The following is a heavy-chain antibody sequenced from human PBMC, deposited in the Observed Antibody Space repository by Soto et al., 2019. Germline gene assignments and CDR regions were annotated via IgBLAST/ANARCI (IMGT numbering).Heavy chain of an antibody. CDR2: IIPIFGTA. CDR1: GGTFSIYA. CDR3: ATTLRIRGPGYYFDY. Sequence: SVKVSCKASGGTFSIYAISCVLQSPGQGLEWMGGIIPIFGTANYAQKFQGRVTITADESTSTAYMELSSLRSEDTAVYYCATTLRIRGPGYYFDYWGQGTLVTVSS. J-gene: IGHJ4*02. V-gene: IGHV1-69*13. D-gene: IGHD6-25*01.